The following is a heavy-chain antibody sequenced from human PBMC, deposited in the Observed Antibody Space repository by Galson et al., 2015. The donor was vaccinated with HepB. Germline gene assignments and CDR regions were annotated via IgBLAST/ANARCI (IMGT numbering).Heavy chain of an antibody. D-gene: IGHD2-2*01. CDR2: INHSGST. Sequence: ETLSLTCAVYGGSFSGYYWSWIRQPPGKGLEWIGEINHSGSTNYNPSLKSRVTISVDTSKNQFSLKLSSVTAADTAVYYCARGGGGIVVVPAVPYYYYYMDVWGKGTTVTVSS. J-gene: IGHJ6*03. V-gene: IGHV4-34*01. CDR3: ARGGGGIVVVPAVPYYYYYMDV. CDR1: GGSFSGYY.